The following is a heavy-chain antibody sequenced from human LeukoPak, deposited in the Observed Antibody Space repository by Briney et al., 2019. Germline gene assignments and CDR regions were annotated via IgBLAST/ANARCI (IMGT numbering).Heavy chain of an antibody. CDR3: ARSYDSSGYWFDY. J-gene: IGHJ4*02. Sequence: ASVKVSCKASVGTFSSYAISWVRQAPGQGLEWMGGIIPIFGTANYAQKFQGRVTITADESTSTAYMELSSLRSEDTAVYYCARSYDSSGYWFDYWGQGTLVTVSS. D-gene: IGHD3-22*01. CDR1: VGTFSSYA. V-gene: IGHV1-69*13. CDR2: IIPIFGTA.